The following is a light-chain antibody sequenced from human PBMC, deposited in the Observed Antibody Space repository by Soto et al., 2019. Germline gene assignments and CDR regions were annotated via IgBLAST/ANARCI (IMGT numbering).Light chain of an antibody. CDR1: QGISSY. V-gene: IGKV1-8*01. J-gene: IGKJ1*01. Sequence: IRMTQSPSSLSASTGDRVTITCRASQGISSYLAWYQQKPGKAPKLLIYDASTLQSGVPSRFSGSGSGTDFTLTISCLQSEDFATYYCQQYYSYPRTFGQGTKLEIK. CDR2: DAS. CDR3: QQYYSYPRT.